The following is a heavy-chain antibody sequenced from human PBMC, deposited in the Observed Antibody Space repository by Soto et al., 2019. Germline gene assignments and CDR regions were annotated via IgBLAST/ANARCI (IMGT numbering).Heavy chain of an antibody. CDR2: INPNSGGT. CDR3: AKGRHTPGDYYYYGMDV. Sequence: ASVKVSCKASGYTFTGYYMHWVRQAPGQGLEWMGWINPNSGGTNYAQKFQGWVTMTRDTSISTAYMELSRLRSDDTAVYYCAKGRHTPGDYYYYGMDVWGQGTTVTVSS. D-gene: IGHD2-15*01. CDR1: GYTFTGYY. J-gene: IGHJ6*02. V-gene: IGHV1-2*04.